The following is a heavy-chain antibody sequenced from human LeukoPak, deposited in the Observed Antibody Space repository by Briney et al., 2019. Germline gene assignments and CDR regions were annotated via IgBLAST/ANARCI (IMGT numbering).Heavy chain of an antibody. D-gene: IGHD6-13*01. CDR1: GFTFTTYG. V-gene: IGHV3-30*03. Sequence: PGGSLRLSCAASGFTFTTYGMHWVRQTPGKGLEWVAVISYDGRKNYYADSVKGRFTISRDNSKNALYLQLNSLRPEDTAVYYCARVKAAGTLLVAFDIWGQGTMVTVSS. CDR2: ISYDGRKN. J-gene: IGHJ3*02. CDR3: ARVKAAGTLLVAFDI.